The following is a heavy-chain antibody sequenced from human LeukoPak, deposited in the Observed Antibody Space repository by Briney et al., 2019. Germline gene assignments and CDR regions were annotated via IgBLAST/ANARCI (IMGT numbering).Heavy chain of an antibody. CDR2: INHSGST. CDR1: GGPFSGYY. Sequence: SETLSLTCAVYGGPFSGYYWSWIRQPPGKGLEWIGEINHSGSTNYNPSLKSRVTISVDTPKNQFSLKLSSVTAADTAVYYCARGLNSSSAPGWNWFDPWGQGTLVTVSS. J-gene: IGHJ5*02. V-gene: IGHV4-34*01. D-gene: IGHD6-6*01. CDR3: ARGLNSSSAPGWNWFDP.